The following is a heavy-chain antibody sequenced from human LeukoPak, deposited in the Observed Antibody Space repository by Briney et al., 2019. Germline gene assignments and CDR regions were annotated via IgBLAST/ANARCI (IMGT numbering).Heavy chain of an antibody. D-gene: IGHD3-10*01. CDR1: GFTFSSYA. CDR3: ASTYYYGSGSYSKVQYYSYGMDV. V-gene: IGHV3-30-3*01. CDR2: ISYDGSKK. Sequence: GRSLRLSCAASGFTFSSYAMHWVRQAPGKGLEWVAVISYDGSKKYYADSVKGRFTISRDNSKNTLYLQMNSLRAADKAVYYCASTYYYGSGSYSKVQYYSYGMDVWGQGTTVTVSS. J-gene: IGHJ6*02.